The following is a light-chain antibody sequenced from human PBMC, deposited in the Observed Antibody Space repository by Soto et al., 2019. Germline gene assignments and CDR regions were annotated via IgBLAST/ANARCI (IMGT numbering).Light chain of an antibody. Sequence: ELVMTQSPAPLSVSPGEGATLSCRASQSVSSNLAWYQQKPGQAPRLLIYGASSRATGIPARFSGSGSGTDFTLTISSLEPEDFAVYYCQQRSNWPLTFGPGTKVD. CDR3: QQRSNWPLT. V-gene: IGKV3-11*01. J-gene: IGKJ3*01. CDR2: GAS. CDR1: QSVSSN.